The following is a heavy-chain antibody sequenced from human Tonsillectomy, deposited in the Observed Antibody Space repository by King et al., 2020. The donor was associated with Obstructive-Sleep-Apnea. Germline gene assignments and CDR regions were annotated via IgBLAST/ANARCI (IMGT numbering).Heavy chain of an antibody. CDR2: ISDSGSYP. CDR1: GFTFSDYC. CDR3: ARAGVQLWATDY. D-gene: IGHD5-18*01. J-gene: IGHJ4*02. Sequence: VQLVESGGGLVKPGGSLRLSCAASGFTFSDYCMSWIRQAPGKGLEWVSYISDSGSYPNYADSVKGRFTISRDNAKNSLYLQMNSLSGEDTAVYYCARAGVQLWATDYWGQGTLVTVSS. V-gene: IGHV3-11*06.